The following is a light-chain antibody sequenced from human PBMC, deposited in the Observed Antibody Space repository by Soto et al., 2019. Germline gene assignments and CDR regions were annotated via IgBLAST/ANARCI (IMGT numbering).Light chain of an antibody. V-gene: IGKV3-15*01. CDR3: QHYNNWPPWT. Sequence: EIVMTQSPDTLSVSPGERATLSCRASQSVSSNLAWYQQKFGQAPRLLIYGASTRATGIPARFSGSGSGTEFTLTISSLQSEDFAVYYCQHYNNWPPWTFGQGTKVEIK. CDR2: GAS. J-gene: IGKJ1*01. CDR1: QSVSSN.